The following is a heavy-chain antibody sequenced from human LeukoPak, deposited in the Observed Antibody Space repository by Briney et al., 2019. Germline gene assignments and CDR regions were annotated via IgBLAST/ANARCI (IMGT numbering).Heavy chain of an antibody. J-gene: IGHJ4*02. V-gene: IGHV1-18*01. CDR2: ISAYNGNT. CDR3: AREGAYYDFWSGYYDTDFDY. CDR1: GYTLTSYG. Sequence: ASVKVSCKASGYTLTSYGISWVRQAPGQGLEWMGWISAYNGNTNYAQKLQGRVTMTTDTSTSTAYMELRSLRSDDTAVYYCAREGAYYDFWSGYYDTDFDYWGQGTLVTVSS. D-gene: IGHD3-3*01.